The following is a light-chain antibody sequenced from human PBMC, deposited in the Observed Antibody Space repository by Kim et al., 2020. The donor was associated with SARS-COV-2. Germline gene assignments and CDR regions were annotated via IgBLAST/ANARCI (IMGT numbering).Light chain of an antibody. CDR1: ESLLHSNGKNY. CDR2: LGY. CDR3: MQALQTPPYT. Sequence: DIVMTQSPLCLPVTPGEPASMSCRSSESLLHSNGKNYLDWYLQKPGQSPQLLIYLGYNRASGVPDRFSGSGSGTDFTLKISRVEAEDVGVYYCMQALQTPPYTFGQGTKLEI. J-gene: IGKJ2*01. V-gene: IGKV2-28*01.